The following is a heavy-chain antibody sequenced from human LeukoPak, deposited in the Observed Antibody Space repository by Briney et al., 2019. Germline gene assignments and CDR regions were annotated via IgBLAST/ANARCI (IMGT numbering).Heavy chain of an antibody. V-gene: IGHV1-2*02. CDR3: ARVRYRLAETYIDY. J-gene: IGHJ4*02. CDR1: GYTFTGYY. Sequence: ASVKVSCKASGYTFTGYYLHWVRQAPGQGLEWMGWINPKSGGTNYAQKFQGRVTMTRDTSISTAYMELSRLRSDDTAVYYCARVRYRLAETYIDYWGQGTLVTVSS. CDR2: INPKSGGT. D-gene: IGHD3-16*01.